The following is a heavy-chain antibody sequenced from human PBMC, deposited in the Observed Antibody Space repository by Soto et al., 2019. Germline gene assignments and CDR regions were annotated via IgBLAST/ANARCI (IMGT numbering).Heavy chain of an antibody. Sequence: QVQLVESGGGVVQPGRSLRLSCVASGLSFSSYGMHWVRQAPGKGLEWVAGISYDGSKEYYADSVKGRFTISRDNSKNTLFLQMNSLRAEDTAVYFCAEDTYYDDSNGYYVFDHWGQGALVTVSS. V-gene: IGHV3-30*18. CDR1: GLSFSSYG. D-gene: IGHD3-22*01. CDR2: ISYDGSKE. J-gene: IGHJ4*02. CDR3: AEDTYYDDSNGYYVFDH.